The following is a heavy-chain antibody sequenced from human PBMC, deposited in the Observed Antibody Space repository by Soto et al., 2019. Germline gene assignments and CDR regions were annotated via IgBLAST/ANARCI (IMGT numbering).Heavy chain of an antibody. V-gene: IGHV3-11*06. CDR1: GFTFSDYY. Sequence: GGSLRLSCAASGFTFSDYYMSWIRQAPGKGLEWVSYISSSSSYTNYADSVKGRFTISRDNAKNSLYLQMNSLRAEDTAGYYCAREMSGDYSRYYYGMDVWGQGTTVTVSS. J-gene: IGHJ6*02. CDR3: AREMSGDYSRYYYGMDV. D-gene: IGHD4-17*01. CDR2: ISSSSSYT.